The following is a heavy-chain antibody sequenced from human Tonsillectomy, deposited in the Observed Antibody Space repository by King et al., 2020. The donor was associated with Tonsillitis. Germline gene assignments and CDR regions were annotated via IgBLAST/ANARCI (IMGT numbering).Heavy chain of an antibody. CDR2: IKQDGRVI. V-gene: IGHV3-7*01. D-gene: IGHD2-2*01. CDR1: GFNLRSYW. J-gene: IGHJ3*02. Sequence: EVQLVESGGGLVQPGGSLRLSCAVSGFNLRSYWMTWVRQTPGKGLEWVANIKQDGRVIHYEDSVKGRFTISRDNAQNSLFLQMNSLRAEDTAVYYCARDDRYCRRPTCYDAFDIWGRGTMVTVSS. CDR3: ARDDRYCRRPTCYDAFDI.